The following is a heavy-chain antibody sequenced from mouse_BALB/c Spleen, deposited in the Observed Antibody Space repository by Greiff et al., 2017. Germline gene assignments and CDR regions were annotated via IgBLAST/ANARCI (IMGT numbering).Heavy chain of an antibody. CDR2: ISSGGSYT. V-gene: IGHV5-6-4*01. J-gene: IGHJ4*01. CDR3: TTTMITTGYAMDY. CDR1: GFTFSSYT. D-gene: IGHD2-4*01. Sequence: VQLKESGGGLVKPGGSLKLSCAASGFTFSSYTMSWVRQTPEKRLEWVATISSGGSYTYYPDSVKGRFTISRDNAKNTLYLQMSSLKSEDTAMYYCTTTMITTGYAMDYWGQGTSVTVSS.